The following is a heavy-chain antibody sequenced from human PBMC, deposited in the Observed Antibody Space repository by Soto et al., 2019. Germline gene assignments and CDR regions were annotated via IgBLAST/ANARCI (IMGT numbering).Heavy chain of an antibody. D-gene: IGHD3-10*01. CDR1: GYTFTSYA. CDR2: INAGNGNT. CDR3: ARDYYCGSGSYYNNLGY. Sequence: QVQLVQSGAEVKTPGASVKVSCKASGYTFTSYAMHWVRQAPGERLEWMGWINAGNGNTKYSQKFQGRVTITRDTSASTAYMELSSLRSEDTAVYYCARDYYCGSGSYYNNLGYWGQGTLVTVSS. J-gene: IGHJ4*02. V-gene: IGHV1-3*01.